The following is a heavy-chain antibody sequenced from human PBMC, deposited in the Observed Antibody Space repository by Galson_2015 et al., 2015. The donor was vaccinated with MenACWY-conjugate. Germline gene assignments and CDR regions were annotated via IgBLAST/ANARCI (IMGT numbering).Heavy chain of an antibody. V-gene: IGHV4-59*08. CDR1: GGSISSYY. CDR2: IYYSGST. D-gene: IGHD3-22*01. Sequence: SETLSLTCTVSGGSISSYYWSWIRQPPGKGLEWIGYIYYSGSTNYNPSLKSRVTISVDTSKNQFSLKLSSVTAADTAVYYCARRGGVVVVTDTWFDPWGQGTLVTVSS. CDR3: ARRGGVVVVTDTWFDP. J-gene: IGHJ5*02.